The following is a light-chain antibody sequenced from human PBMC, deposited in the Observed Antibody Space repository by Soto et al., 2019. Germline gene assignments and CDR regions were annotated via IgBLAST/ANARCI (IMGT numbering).Light chain of an antibody. CDR1: QSIDSW. Sequence: DIQMTQSPSTLSASVGDRVTITCRASQSIDSWLAWYQQKPGKAPKLLIYKTSNFESGVPSRFSGSGSGTEFSLTISSLQPDDFATYYCQQYQSFSHTVGGGTRVDVK. CDR2: KTS. J-gene: IGKJ4*01. V-gene: IGKV1-5*03. CDR3: QQYQSFSHT.